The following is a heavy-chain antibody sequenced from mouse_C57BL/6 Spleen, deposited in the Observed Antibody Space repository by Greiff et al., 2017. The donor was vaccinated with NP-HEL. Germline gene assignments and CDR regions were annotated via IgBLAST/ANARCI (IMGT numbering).Heavy chain of an antibody. Sequence: EVKLVESGPGLVKPSQSLSLTCSVTGYSITSGYYWNWIRQFPGNKLEWMGYISYDGSNNYNPSLKNRISITRDTSKNQFFLKWNSVTTEDTATYYCARGLDYERYFEVWGTGTTVTVSS. CDR1: GYSITSGYY. V-gene: IGHV3-6*01. CDR2: ISYDGSN. J-gene: IGHJ1*03. CDR3: ARGLDYERYFEV. D-gene: IGHD2-4*01.